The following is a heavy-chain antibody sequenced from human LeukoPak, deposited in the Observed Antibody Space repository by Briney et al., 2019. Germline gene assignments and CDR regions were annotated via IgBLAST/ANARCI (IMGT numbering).Heavy chain of an antibody. D-gene: IGHD2-2*01. CDR3: AKQDIVVVPATNGVDY. V-gene: IGHV3-7*01. CDR2: IKQDGSEK. Sequence: GGSLRLSCAASGFTFSSYGMHWVRQAPGKGLEWVANIKQDGSEKYYVDSVKGRFTISRDNAKNSLYLQMNSLRAEDTAVYYCAKQDIVVVPATNGVDYWGQGTLVTVSS. J-gene: IGHJ4*02. CDR1: GFTFSSYG.